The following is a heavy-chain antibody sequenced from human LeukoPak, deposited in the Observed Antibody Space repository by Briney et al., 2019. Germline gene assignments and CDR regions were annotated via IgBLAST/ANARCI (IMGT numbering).Heavy chain of an antibody. V-gene: IGHV3-23*01. CDR3: AKGIDGYKFAFGI. Sequence: GGSLRLSCAASGFTFTNYAMSWVRQAPGKGLEWVSTVGVVGGSTYHADSVKGRFTISRDNSKNTLYLQMNNLRAEDTAVYYCAKGIDGYKFAFGIWGQGTLVTVSS. CDR1: GFTFTNYA. D-gene: IGHD5-24*01. J-gene: IGHJ3*02. CDR2: VGVVGGST.